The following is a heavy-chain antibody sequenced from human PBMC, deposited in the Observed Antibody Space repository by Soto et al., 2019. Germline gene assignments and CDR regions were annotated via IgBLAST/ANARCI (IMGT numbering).Heavy chain of an antibody. D-gene: IGHD6-13*01. J-gene: IGHJ3*02. Sequence: GESLKISCKGSGYSFTSYWIGWVRQIPWKGLEWMGIIYPGDSDTRYSPSFQGQVTISADKSISTAYLQWSSLKASDTAMYYCARLGLIAAAGREEDPYDAFDIWGQGTMVTVSS. V-gene: IGHV5-51*01. CDR3: ARLGLIAAAGREEDPYDAFDI. CDR1: GYSFTSYW. CDR2: IYPGDSDT.